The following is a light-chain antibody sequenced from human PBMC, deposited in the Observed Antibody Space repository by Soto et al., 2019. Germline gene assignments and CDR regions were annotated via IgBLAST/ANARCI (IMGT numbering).Light chain of an antibody. CDR2: GAS. CDR1: KSVSSN. Sequence: EVVMTQSPATLSVSPGERATLSCRASKSVSSNLAWYQQRPGQAPRLVIYGASNRATGIPARFSGGGSGTEFTLTISRLQSEDFAVYYCQKYNSWPPITFGQGTRVDIK. CDR3: QKYNSWPPIT. J-gene: IGKJ5*01. V-gene: IGKV3-15*01.